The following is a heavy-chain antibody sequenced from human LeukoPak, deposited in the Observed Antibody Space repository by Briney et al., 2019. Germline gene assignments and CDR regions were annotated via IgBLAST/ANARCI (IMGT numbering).Heavy chain of an antibody. J-gene: IGHJ5*02. CDR3: ARKIAVAGLNWFDP. CDR1: GVSISSSSYY. V-gene: IGHV4-39*01. CDR2: IYYSGST. Sequence: SETLSLTCTVSGVSISSSSYYWGWIRQPPGKGLEWIGSIYYSGSTYYNPSLKSRVTISVDTSKNQFSLKLSSVTAADTAVYYCARKIAVAGLNWFDPWGQGTLVTVSS. D-gene: IGHD6-19*01.